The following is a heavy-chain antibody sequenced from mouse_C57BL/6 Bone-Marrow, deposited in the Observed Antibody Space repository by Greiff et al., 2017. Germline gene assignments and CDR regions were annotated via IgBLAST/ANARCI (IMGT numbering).Heavy chain of an antibody. CDR3: ARGGGSSPFAY. V-gene: IGHV1-81*01. CDR2: IYPRSGNT. D-gene: IGHD1-1*01. J-gene: IGHJ3*01. Sequence: QVQLQQSGAELARPGASVKLSCKASGYTFPSFGISWVKQRTGRGLEWIGEIYPRSGNTYYNEKFKGKATLTADKSSSPAYMELRSLTSEDSAVYFCARGGGSSPFAYWGQGTLVTVSA. CDR1: GYTFPSFG.